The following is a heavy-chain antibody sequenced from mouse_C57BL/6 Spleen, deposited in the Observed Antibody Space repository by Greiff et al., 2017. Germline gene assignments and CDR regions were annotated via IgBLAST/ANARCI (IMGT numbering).Heavy chain of an antibody. J-gene: IGHJ1*03. CDR1: GYTFTSYW. D-gene: IGHD1-1*01. CDR2: IYPGSGST. V-gene: IGHV1-55*01. CDR3: AREGYGSSYWYFDV. Sequence: QVQLQQPGAELVKPGASVKMSCKASGYTFTSYWITWVKQRPGQGLEWIGDIYPGSGSTNYNEKFKSKATLTVDTSSSTAYMQLSSLTSEDSAVYYGAREGYGSSYWYFDVWGTGTTVTVSS.